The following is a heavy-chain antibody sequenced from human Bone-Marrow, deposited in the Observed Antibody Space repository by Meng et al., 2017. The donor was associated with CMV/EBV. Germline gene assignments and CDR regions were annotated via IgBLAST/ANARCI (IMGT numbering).Heavy chain of an antibody. Sequence: ASVKVSCKASGYTFTSYYIHCVRQAPGQGLEWMGIINPSGGGTSYAQKFQGRVTMTRDTSTSTVYMELSSLRSEDTAVYYCAREYSSSWDYFDYWGQGTLVTVSS. CDR2: INPSGGGT. V-gene: IGHV1-46*01. D-gene: IGHD6-6*01. J-gene: IGHJ4*02. CDR3: AREYSSSWDYFDY. CDR1: GYTFTSYY.